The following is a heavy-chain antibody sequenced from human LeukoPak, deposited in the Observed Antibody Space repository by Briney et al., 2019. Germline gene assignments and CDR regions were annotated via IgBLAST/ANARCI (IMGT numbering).Heavy chain of an antibody. D-gene: IGHD3-9*01. Sequence: GSSVKVSCKASGGTFSSYAISWVRQAPGQGLDWMGWISGYNGNTKNVQKFRGRVTMTTDTSTSTAYMELRSLRSDDTAVYYCARMAYDILTGYFQPNWFDPWGQGTLVTVSS. J-gene: IGHJ5*02. CDR2: ISGYNGNT. V-gene: IGHV1-18*01. CDR1: GGTFSSYA. CDR3: ARMAYDILTGYFQPNWFDP.